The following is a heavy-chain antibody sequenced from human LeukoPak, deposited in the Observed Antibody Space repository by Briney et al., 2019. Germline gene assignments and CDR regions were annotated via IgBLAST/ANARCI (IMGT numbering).Heavy chain of an antibody. J-gene: IGHJ6*02. D-gene: IGHD3-10*01. V-gene: IGHV4-30-4*01. CDR3: ARGYGSGSYRYYYYYGMDV. CDR2: IYYSGST. Sequence: PSETLSLTCTVSGGSISSGDYYWSWIRQPPGKGLEWIGYIYYSGSTYYNPSLKSRVTISVDTSKNQFSLKLSSVTAADTAVYYCARGYGSGSYRYYYYYGMDVWGQGTTVTVSS. CDR1: GGSISSGDYY.